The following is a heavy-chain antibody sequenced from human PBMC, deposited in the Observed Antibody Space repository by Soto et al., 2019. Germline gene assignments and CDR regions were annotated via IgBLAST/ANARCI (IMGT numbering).Heavy chain of an antibody. Sequence: GESLKISCKGSGYSFTSYWIGWVRQMPGKGLEWMGIIYPGDSDTRYSPSFQGQVTISADKSISTAYLQWNSLKASDTAMYYCATRVQCYSPGKYYYALDVWGQGTTVPVSS. D-gene: IGHD2-21*01. V-gene: IGHV5-51*01. CDR1: GYSFTSYW. CDR2: IYPGDSDT. J-gene: IGHJ6*02. CDR3: ATRVQCYSPGKYYYALDV.